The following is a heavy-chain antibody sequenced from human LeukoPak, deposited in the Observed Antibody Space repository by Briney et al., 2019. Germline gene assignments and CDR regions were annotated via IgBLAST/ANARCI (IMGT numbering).Heavy chain of an antibody. CDR1: GYTFTSYH. CDR3: ARDYVDDIPMIKDY. D-gene: IGHD2-8*01. J-gene: IGHJ4*02. CDR2: INLSGGST. Sequence: ASVKVSCKASGYTFTSYHMHWVRHAPGQGLEWMGLINLSGGSTTYAQRFQGRVTLTRDTSTSTVHMELGSLRSEDTAVYYCARDYVDDIPMIKDYWGQGTLVTVSS. V-gene: IGHV1-46*01.